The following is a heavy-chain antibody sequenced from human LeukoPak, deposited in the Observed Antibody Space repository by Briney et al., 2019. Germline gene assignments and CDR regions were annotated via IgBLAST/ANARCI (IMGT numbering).Heavy chain of an antibody. V-gene: IGHV3-30*02. Sequence: GGSLRLSCAASGFTFSNYGMHWVRQAPGKGLEWVAFIRSDESNKYYADSVKGRFSISRDDSKSTLYLQMNSLRVEDTAVYYCANLLVGVLDYWGQGTLVTVSS. D-gene: IGHD1-26*01. J-gene: IGHJ4*02. CDR1: GFTFSNYG. CDR2: IRSDESNK. CDR3: ANLLVGVLDY.